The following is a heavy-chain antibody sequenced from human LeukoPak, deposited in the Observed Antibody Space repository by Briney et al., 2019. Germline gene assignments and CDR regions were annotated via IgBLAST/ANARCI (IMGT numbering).Heavy chain of an antibody. D-gene: IGHD5-18*01. CDR3: AKGAGGFSYYNWFDP. CDR2: IYYSGTT. CDR1: GGSISSSPYH. J-gene: IGHJ5*02. V-gene: IGHV4-39*07. Sequence: SETLSLTCTVSGGSISSSPYHWGWIRQPPGKGLEWIGSIYYSGTTHYNPSLESRVTISVDTSKNQFSLKLASVTAADTAIYYCAKGAGGFSYYNWFDPWGQGTLVTVSS.